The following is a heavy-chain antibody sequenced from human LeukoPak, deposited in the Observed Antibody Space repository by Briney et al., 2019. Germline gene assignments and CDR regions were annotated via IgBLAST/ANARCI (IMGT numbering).Heavy chain of an antibody. CDR1: GYTFTDYF. CDR3: ARNPAGTNHYDSSGLSFDV. CDR2: MDPSGGSP. V-gene: IGHV1-46*01. J-gene: IGHJ3*01. Sequence: ASVKVSCKASGYTFTDYFMHWVRQAPGQGLEWMGIMDPSGGSPTYARRFQGRVTMTRDTSTSKVYMELSSLRSEDTAVYYCARNPAGTNHYDSSGLSFDVWGQGTMVTVSS. D-gene: IGHD3-22*01.